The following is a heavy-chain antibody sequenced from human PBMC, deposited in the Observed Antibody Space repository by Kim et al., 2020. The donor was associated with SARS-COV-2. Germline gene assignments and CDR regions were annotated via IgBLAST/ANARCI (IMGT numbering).Heavy chain of an antibody. CDR1: GYEFMRYT. CDR2: IHAGKGNT. CDR3: ARGDVVVVLNWFDP. J-gene: IGHJ5*02. Sequence: ASVKVSCKASGYEFMRYTIHWVRQAPGERLEWMGWIHAGKGNTKYSQKFQDRITITRDTSANTVYMELSSLRSEDTARYYCARGDVVVVLNWFDPWGQGT. D-gene: IGHD2-15*01. V-gene: IGHV1-3*01.